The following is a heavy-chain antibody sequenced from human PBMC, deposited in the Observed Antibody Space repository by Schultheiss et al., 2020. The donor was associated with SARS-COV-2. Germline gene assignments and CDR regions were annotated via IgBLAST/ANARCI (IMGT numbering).Heavy chain of an antibody. CDR2: ISSNGGST. D-gene: IGHD4-23*01. CDR1: GFTFSSYA. V-gene: IGHV3-64*02. CDR3: ARDRGGNPDY. J-gene: IGHJ4*02. Sequence: GGSLRLSCSASGFTFSSYAMHWVRQAPGKGLEYVSAISSNGGSTYYADSVKGRFTISRDNSKNTLYLQMGSLRAEDMAVYYCARDRGGNPDYWGQGTLVTVSS.